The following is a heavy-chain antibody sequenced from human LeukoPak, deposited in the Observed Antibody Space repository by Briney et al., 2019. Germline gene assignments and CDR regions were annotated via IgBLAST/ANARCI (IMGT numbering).Heavy chain of an antibody. J-gene: IGHJ3*02. D-gene: IGHD3-22*01. Sequence: SETLSLTCTVSGGSISSYYWSWIRQPPGKGLEWIGYIYYSGSTYYNPSLKSRVTISVDTSKNQFSLKLSSVTAADTAVYYCARDYYDSSGLGAFDIWGQGTMVTVSS. CDR1: GGSISSYY. V-gene: IGHV4-59*04. CDR3: ARDYYDSSGLGAFDI. CDR2: IYYSGST.